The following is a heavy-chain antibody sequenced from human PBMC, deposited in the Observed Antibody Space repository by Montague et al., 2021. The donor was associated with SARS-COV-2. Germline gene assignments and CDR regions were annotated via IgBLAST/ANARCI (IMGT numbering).Heavy chain of an antibody. Sequence: SETLSLTCTVSGDSVSSSDHYWGWIRHPPGKGLELLGIFYYRGYTYNTPSVNGRVTIPIDASKYHFILMSNTLTATATAIYHCARRGLREDYFDFWGQGTLLTVSS. J-gene: IGHJ4*02. D-gene: IGHD4-17*01. V-gene: IGHV4-39*02. CDR1: GDSVSSSDHY. CDR2: FYYRGYT. CDR3: ARRGLREDYFDF.